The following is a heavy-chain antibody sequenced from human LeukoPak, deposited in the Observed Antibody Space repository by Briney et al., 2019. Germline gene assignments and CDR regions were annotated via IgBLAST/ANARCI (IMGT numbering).Heavy chain of an antibody. CDR1: AFSFSSYG. Sequence: GGSLRLSCAASAFSFSSYGMAWVRQAPGKGLEWVSSISGGGGSTYYADSVKGRFTISRDNSKNTLYLQMNSLRAEDTAVYYCARDRAAYSSSSGLKFDPWGQGTLVTVSS. D-gene: IGHD6-6*01. V-gene: IGHV3-23*01. CDR2: ISGGGGST. J-gene: IGHJ5*02. CDR3: ARDRAAYSSSSGLKFDP.